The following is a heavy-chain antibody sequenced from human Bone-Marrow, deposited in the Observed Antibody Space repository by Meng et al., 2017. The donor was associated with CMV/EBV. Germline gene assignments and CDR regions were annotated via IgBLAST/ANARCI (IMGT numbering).Heavy chain of an antibody. CDR3: AKDLWAGWANVGATTHPDY. Sequence: GGSLRLSCAASGFTFSSYGMHWVRQAPGKGLEWVAVIWYDGSNKYYADSVKGRFTISRDNSKNTLYLQMNSLRAEDTAVYYCAKDLWAGWANVGATTHPDYWGQGTLVAASS. D-gene: IGHD1-26*01. V-gene: IGHV3-33*06. CDR1: GFTFSSYG. CDR2: IWYDGSNK. J-gene: IGHJ4*02.